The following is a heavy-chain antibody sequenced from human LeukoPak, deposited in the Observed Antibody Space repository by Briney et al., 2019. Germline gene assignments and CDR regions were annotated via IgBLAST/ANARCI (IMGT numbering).Heavy chain of an antibody. Sequence: GGSLRLSCAASGFTFSSYGMHWVRQAPAKGLEWVAVTSYDGSDKYYADSVKGRFTISRDNSKNTLYLQMSSLRADDTAVCYCAKEETYNAFDIWGQGTMVTVSS. CDR2: TSYDGSDK. CDR1: GFTFSSYG. D-gene: IGHD2-2*02. V-gene: IGHV3-30*18. J-gene: IGHJ3*02. CDR3: AKEETYNAFDI.